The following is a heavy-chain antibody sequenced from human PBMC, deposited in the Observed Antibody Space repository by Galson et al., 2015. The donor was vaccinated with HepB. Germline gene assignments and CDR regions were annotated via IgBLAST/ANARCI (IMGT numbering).Heavy chain of an antibody. CDR2: IIPIFGTA. Sequence: SVKVSCKASGYTFTGYYMHWVRQAPGQGLEWMGGIIPIFGTANYAQKFQGRVTITADESTSTAYMELSSLRSEDTAVYYCARGPDCSSTSCYDRRGAFDIWGQGTMVTVSS. CDR3: ARGPDCSSTSCYDRRGAFDI. CDR1: GYTFTGYY. V-gene: IGHV1-69*13. D-gene: IGHD2-2*01. J-gene: IGHJ3*02.